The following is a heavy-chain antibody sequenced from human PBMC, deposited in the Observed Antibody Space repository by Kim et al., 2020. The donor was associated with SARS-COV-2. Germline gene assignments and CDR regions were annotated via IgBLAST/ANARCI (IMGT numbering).Heavy chain of an antibody. CDR1: GFTFSSYW. CDR2: IKQDGSEK. J-gene: IGHJ6*02. CDR3: ARGGGPYSSGWYVAYYYYGMDV. V-gene: IGHV3-7*01. Sequence: GGSLRLSCAASGFTFSSYWMSWVRQAPGKGLEWVANIKQDGSEKYYVDSVKGRFTISRDNAKNSLYLQMNSLRAEDTAVYYCARGGGPYSSGWYVAYYYYGMDVWGQGTTVTVSS. D-gene: IGHD6-19*01.